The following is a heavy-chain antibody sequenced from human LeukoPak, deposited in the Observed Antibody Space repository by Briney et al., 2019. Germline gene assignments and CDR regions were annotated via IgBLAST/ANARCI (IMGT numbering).Heavy chain of an antibody. V-gene: IGHV3-23*01. CDR1: GFTFSSYA. D-gene: IGHD7-27*01. CDR3: AKGFSWGSYFDY. Sequence: GGSLRLSCAASGFTFSSYAMSWVRQAPGKGLEWVSTISNSGGSTYYSDSVKGRFTISRDNSKNTLFLQMNSLRAEDTAIYYCAKGFSWGSYFDYWGQGTLVTVSS. CDR2: ISNSGGST. J-gene: IGHJ4*02.